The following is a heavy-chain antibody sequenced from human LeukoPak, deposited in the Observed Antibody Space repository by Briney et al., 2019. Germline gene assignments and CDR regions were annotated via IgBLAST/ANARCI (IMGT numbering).Heavy chain of an antibody. J-gene: IGHJ6*02. Sequence: GGSLRLSCAASGFTFSSYAMHWVRQAPGKGLEWVAVISYAEGNKYYADSVKGRFTISRDNSKNTLYLQMNSLRAEDTAVYYCARDLDYGMENGMDVWGQGTTVTVSS. V-gene: IGHV3-30-3*01. CDR1: GFTFSSYA. CDR2: ISYAEGNK. D-gene: IGHD4-17*01. CDR3: ARDLDYGMENGMDV.